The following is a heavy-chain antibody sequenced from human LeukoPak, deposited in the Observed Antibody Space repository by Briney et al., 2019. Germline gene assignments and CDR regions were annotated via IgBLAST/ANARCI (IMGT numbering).Heavy chain of an antibody. J-gene: IGHJ4*02. Sequence: GGSLRLSCVTSGLTFTIHGFHWLRQAADKGLEWVAFVWNDGFDTYHSNSVKGLFSISRDDSKNTVYLHMSSLRAEDTALYYCARDRGKDYFGDWGQGTQVTVSS. CDR3: ARDRGKDYFGD. CDR2: VWNDGFDT. D-gene: IGHD4-23*01. CDR1: GLTFTIHG. V-gene: IGHV3-33*01.